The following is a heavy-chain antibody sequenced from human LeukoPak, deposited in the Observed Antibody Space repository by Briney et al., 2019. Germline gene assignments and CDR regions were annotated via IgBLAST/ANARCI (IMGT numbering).Heavy chain of an antibody. V-gene: IGHV1-18*01. Sequence: ASVKVSCKASGYTFTSYVMNWVRQAPGQGLEWMGWISAYNGDTKYAQNFQGRVTMTTDTSTRTAYMELRSLRSDDTAVYFCARASYNFLSGYSNWFDPWGQGTLVTVSS. CDR3: ARASYNFLSGYSNWFDP. D-gene: IGHD3-3*01. CDR2: ISAYNGDT. CDR1: GYTFTSYV. J-gene: IGHJ5*02.